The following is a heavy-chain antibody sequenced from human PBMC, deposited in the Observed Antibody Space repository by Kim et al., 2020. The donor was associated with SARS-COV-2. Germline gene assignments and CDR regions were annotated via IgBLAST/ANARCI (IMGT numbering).Heavy chain of an antibody. D-gene: IGHD6-19*01. V-gene: IGHV1-8*01. J-gene: IGHJ4*02. CDR2: MNPSRGIT. Sequence: ASVKVSCKTSGYTFTTLYVNWVRQAPGQGLEWMGWMNPSRGITAYAQKFQGRVTMTRDTSISTAYMELSSLTSDDTAIYYCARGIEAGVDYWGQGTLVTVSS. CDR1: GYTFTTLY. CDR3: ARGIEAGVDY.